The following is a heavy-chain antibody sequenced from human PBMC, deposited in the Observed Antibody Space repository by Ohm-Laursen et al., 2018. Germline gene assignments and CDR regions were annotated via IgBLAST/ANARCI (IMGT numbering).Heavy chain of an antibody. D-gene: IGHD5-18*01. CDR2: IRSKAYGGTT. CDR3: TRDTGYSYGQNPVYYYYYGMDV. J-gene: IGHJ6*02. Sequence: SLRLSCAASGFSVSTYEMYWVRQAPGKGLEWVGFIRSKAYGGTTEYAAPVKGRFTISRDDSKSIAYLQMNSLKTEDTAVYYCTRDTGYSYGQNPVYYYYYGMDVWGQGTTVTVSS. V-gene: IGHV3-49*04. CDR1: GFSVSTYE.